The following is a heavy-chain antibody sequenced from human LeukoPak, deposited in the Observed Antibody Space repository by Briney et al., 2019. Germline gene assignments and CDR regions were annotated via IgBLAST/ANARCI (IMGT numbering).Heavy chain of an antibody. J-gene: IGHJ4*02. CDR3: ARHAPYDLLTGYPYFFNY. CDR1: GGSISSSNYY. Sequence: PSETLSLTCTVSGGSISSSNYYCDWIRQPPGKGLEWIGSIYYSGNTYYSPSLKSRLTISVDTSRNQFSLKLSSVTAADTAVYYCARHAPYDLLTGYPYFFNYWGQGTLVTVSS. CDR2: IYYSGNT. V-gene: IGHV4-39*01. D-gene: IGHD3-9*01.